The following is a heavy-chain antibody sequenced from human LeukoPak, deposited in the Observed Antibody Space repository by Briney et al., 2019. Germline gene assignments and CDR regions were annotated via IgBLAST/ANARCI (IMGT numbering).Heavy chain of an antibody. Sequence: GGSLRLSCAASGFTLSTYNMKWVRQAPRKGLEWVSSISTSSSYIYYADSVKGRFTISRDNAKNSLYLQMNSLRAEDTAVYYCARDPTSSWETAFDIWGQGTMVTVSS. D-gene: IGHD1-26*01. CDR3: ARDPTSSWETAFDI. CDR2: ISTSSSYI. V-gene: IGHV3-21*01. CDR1: GFTLSTYN. J-gene: IGHJ3*02.